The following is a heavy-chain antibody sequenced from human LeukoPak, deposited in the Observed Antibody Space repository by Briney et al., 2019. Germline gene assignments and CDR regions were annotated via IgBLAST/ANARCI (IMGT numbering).Heavy chain of an antibody. J-gene: IGHJ4*02. Sequence: SETLSLTCTVSDGSISSSSYYWGWIRQPPGKGLEWIGSIYYSGSTYYNPSLKSRVTIYVDASKNQFSLNLNSVTAADTAVYYCARRNRGVGTSPDYWGQGTLVTVSS. CDR1: DGSISSSSYY. D-gene: IGHD1-1*01. CDR2: IYYSGST. CDR3: ARRNRGVGTSPDY. V-gene: IGHV4-39*01.